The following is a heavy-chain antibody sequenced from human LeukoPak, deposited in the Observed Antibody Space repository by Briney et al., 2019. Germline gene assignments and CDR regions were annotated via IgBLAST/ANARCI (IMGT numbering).Heavy chain of an antibody. CDR3: ARVMVRGVNPFYFDY. J-gene: IGHJ4*02. V-gene: IGHV3-30*03. CDR2: ISYDGSNK. CDR1: GFTFSSYG. Sequence: SLRLSCAASGFTFSSYGMHWVRQAPGKGLEWVAVISYDGSNKYYADSVKGRFTISRDNSKNSLYLQMNSLRAEDTAVYYCARVMVRGVNPFYFDYWGQGTLVTVSS. D-gene: IGHD3-10*01.